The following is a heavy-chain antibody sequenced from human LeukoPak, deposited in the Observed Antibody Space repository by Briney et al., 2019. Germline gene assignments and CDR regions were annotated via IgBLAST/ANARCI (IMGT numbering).Heavy chain of an antibody. V-gene: IGHV3-53*01. Sequence: GGSLRLSCAASGFTVSSNYMSWVRQAPGKGLEWVSVIYSGGSTYYADSVKGRFTISRDNSKNTLYLQMNSLRAEDTAVYYCARGFMVRGVIQRFDYWGQGTLVTVSS. D-gene: IGHD3-10*01. J-gene: IGHJ4*02. CDR3: ARGFMVRGVIQRFDY. CDR2: IYSGGST. CDR1: GFTVSSNY.